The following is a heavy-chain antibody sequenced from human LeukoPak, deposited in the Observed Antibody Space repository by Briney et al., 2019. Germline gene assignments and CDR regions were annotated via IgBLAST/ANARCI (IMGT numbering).Heavy chain of an antibody. D-gene: IGHD4-23*01. Sequence: SVKVSCKASVGTFSSYAISWVRQAAGQGLEWMGGIIPIFGTANYAQKFQGRVTITADESTSTAYMELSSLRSEDTAVYYCARRGDYGGINFDYWGQGTLVTVSS. CDR3: ARRGDYGGINFDY. J-gene: IGHJ4*02. V-gene: IGHV1-69*13. CDR2: IIPIFGTA. CDR1: VGTFSSYA.